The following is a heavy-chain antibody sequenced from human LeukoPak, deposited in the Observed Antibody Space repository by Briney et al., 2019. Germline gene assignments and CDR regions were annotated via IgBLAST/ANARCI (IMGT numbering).Heavy chain of an antibody. V-gene: IGHV3-21*06. Sequence: PGGSLRLSCAASGFTLSYYSMNWVRQAPGKGLEWVSSISSSSSYIDYADSVKGRFTISRDNAKNALYLQMNSLRVEDTAVYYCARLDCSSNSCYDVDYWGQGTLVTVSS. D-gene: IGHD2-2*01. J-gene: IGHJ4*02. CDR1: GFTLSYYS. CDR3: ARLDCSSNSCYDVDY. CDR2: ISSSSSYI.